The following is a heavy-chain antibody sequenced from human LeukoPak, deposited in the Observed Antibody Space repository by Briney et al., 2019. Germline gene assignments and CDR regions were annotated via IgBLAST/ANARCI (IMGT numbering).Heavy chain of an antibody. CDR2: NSDSGGRT. CDR3: AKHTSIGRYCTNGVCSPFDY. D-gene: IGHD2-8*01. Sequence: PGGSLRLSCAASGFTFSSYAMSWVRQAPGKGLGWVSANSDSGGRTYDADSVKGRFTISRDNSKNTLYLQMNSLRAEDTAVYYCAKHTSIGRYCTNGVCSPFDYWGQGTLVTVSS. J-gene: IGHJ4*02. CDR1: GFTFSSYA. V-gene: IGHV3-23*01.